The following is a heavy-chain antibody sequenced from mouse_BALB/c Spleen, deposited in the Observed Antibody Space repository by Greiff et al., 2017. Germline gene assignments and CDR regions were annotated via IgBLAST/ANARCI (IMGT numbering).Heavy chain of an antibody. CDR2: IWAGGST. D-gene: IGHD2-3*01. V-gene: IGHV2-9*02. J-gene: IGHJ3*01. CDR1: GFSLTSYG. CDR3: ARFYDGYYTWFAY. Sequence: VQLQESGPGLVAPSQSLSITCTVSGFSLTSYGVHWVRQPPGKGLEWLGVIWAGGSTNYNSALMSRLSISKDNSKSQVFLKMNSLQTDDTAMYYCARFYDGYYTWFAYWGQGTLVTVSA.